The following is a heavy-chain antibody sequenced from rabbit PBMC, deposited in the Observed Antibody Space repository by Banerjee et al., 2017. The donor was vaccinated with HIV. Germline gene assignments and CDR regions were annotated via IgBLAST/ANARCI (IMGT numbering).Heavy chain of an antibody. V-gene: IGHV1S40*01. J-gene: IGHJ6*01. CDR1: RFTLSSYW. Sequence: QSMEESGGDLVKPGASLTLTCTASRFTLSSYWMCWVRQAPGKGLELIACISTLSGSTYYASWAKDRFTISKTSSTTVTLQMTSLTAADTATYFCARGGSDFYYGMDLWGPGTLVTVS. D-gene: IGHD4-1*01. CDR2: ISTLSGST. CDR3: ARGGSDFYYGMDL.